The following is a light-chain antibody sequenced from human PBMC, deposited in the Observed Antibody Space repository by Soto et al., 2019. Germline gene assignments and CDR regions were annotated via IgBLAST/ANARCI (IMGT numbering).Light chain of an antibody. CDR3: QKYNKDSPAT. J-gene: IGKJ1*01. CDR1: QDISHF. V-gene: IGKV1-27*01. CDR2: GAS. Sequence: IQMTQSPSSLSAIAGDRVTIACRASQDISHFLAWYQQRPGKVPKLLIYGASTLQSGVPLRFSGSGSGTEFTLTISSLQPEDVATYYCQKYNKDSPATFGQGTKVDIK.